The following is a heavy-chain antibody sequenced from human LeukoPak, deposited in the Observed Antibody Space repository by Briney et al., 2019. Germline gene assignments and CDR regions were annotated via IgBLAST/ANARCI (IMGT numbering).Heavy chain of an antibody. V-gene: IGHV4-38-2*01. Sequence: GSLRLSCAASGFTFSDYYMSWVRQPPGKGLEWIGSIYYSGSTYYNPSLKSRVTISVDTSKNQFSLKLSSVTAADTAVYYCARLVDYGDYVAFDIWGQGTMVTVSS. CDR1: GFTFSDYY. J-gene: IGHJ3*02. CDR2: IYYSGST. D-gene: IGHD4-17*01. CDR3: ARLVDYGDYVAFDI.